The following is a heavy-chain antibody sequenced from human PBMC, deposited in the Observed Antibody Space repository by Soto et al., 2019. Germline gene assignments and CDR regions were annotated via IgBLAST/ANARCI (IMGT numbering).Heavy chain of an antibody. CDR1: GFTFSSYA. D-gene: IGHD6-13*01. J-gene: IGHJ6*03. V-gene: IGHV3-64*01. CDR3: ARSIDRIAPYYYYMDV. CDR2: ISSNGGST. Sequence: PGGSLRLSCAASGFTFSSYAMHWVRQAPGKGLEYVSAISSNGGSTYYANSVKGRFTISRDNSKNTLYLQMGSLRAEDMAVYYCARSIDRIAPYYYYMDVWGKGTTVTVSS.